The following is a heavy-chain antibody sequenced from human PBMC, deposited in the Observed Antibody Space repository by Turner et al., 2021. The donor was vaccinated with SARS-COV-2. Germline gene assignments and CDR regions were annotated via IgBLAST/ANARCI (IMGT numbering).Heavy chain of an antibody. J-gene: IGHJ4*02. CDR3: AKVVSPYCSGGSCYSSPADY. CDR2: ISYDRSNK. D-gene: IGHD2-15*01. Sequence: QVQLVESGGGVVQPGRSLRLSCAASGFTFRSYGMHWVCQAPGKGLEWVAVISYDRSNKYYADSVKGRFTISRDISKSTLYQQMNSLIAEDTAVYYCAKVVSPYCSGGSCYSSPADYWGQGTLVTVSS. V-gene: IGHV3-30*18. CDR1: GFTFRSYG.